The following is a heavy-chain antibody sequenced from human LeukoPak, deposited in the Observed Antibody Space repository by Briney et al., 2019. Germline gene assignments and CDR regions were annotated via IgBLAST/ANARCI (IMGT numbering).Heavy chain of an antibody. D-gene: IGHD2-15*01. V-gene: IGHV1-18*01. CDR2: ISAHNGNT. CDR1: GYTFTSYG. CDR3: ARENYCSGGSCYAGALDI. J-gene: IGHJ3*02. Sequence: PEASVKVSCKASGYTFTSYGISWVRQAPGQGLEWMGWISAHNGNTNYAQKLQGRVTMTTETLTSTVYMELRSLRSDDTAVYYCARENYCSGGSCYAGALDIWGQGTIVTVSS.